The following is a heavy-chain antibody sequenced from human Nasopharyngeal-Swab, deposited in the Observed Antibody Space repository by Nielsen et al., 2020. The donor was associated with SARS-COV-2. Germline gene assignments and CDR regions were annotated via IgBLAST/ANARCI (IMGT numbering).Heavy chain of an antibody. V-gene: IGHV3-74*01. CDR1: GFTFSSYW. CDR3: AKAEDTATPFDY. Sequence: GESLKISCAASGFTFSSYWMHWVRQAPGKGLVWVSRINSDGSSTSYADSVKGRFTISRDNAKNTLYLQMNSLRAEDTAVYYCAKAEDTATPFDYWGQGTLVTVSS. J-gene: IGHJ4*02. CDR2: INSDGSST. D-gene: IGHD5-18*01.